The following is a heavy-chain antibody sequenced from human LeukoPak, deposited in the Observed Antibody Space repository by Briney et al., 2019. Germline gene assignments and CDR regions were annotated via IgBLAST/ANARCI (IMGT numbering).Heavy chain of an antibody. D-gene: IGHD1-26*01. V-gene: IGHV4-34*01. J-gene: IGHJ4*02. CDR1: GGSFSGYY. Sequence: SETLSLTCAVYGGSFSGYYRSWIRQPPGKGLEWIGEINHSGSTYYNPSLKSRVTISVDRSKNQFSLKLSSVTAADTAVYYYARVLPRGDYFDYWGQGTLVTVSS. CDR2: INHSGST. CDR3: ARVLPRGDYFDY.